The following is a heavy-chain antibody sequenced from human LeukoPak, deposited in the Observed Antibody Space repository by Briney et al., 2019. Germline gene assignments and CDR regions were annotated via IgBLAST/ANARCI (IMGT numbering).Heavy chain of an antibody. D-gene: IGHD3-10*01. J-gene: IGHJ4*02. Sequence: GGSLRLSCAASGFRFSSYAMSWVRQAPGKGLEWVSAISGSGVSTYYADSVKGRFTISRDKSKNTLYLQMNSLRSEDTAVYYCARTVGGITMVRGGYFDYWGQGTLVTVSS. CDR1: GFRFSSYA. V-gene: IGHV3-23*01. CDR2: ISGSGVST. CDR3: ARTVGGITMVRGGYFDY.